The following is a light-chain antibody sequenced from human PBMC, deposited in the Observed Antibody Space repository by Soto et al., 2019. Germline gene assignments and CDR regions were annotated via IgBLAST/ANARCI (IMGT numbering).Light chain of an antibody. Sequence: QSVLTQPPSLSGAPGQGVTISCTGSRSNIGAGYDVHWYQRLPGTAPKLLIHTNDHRPSGVPDRFSGSKSGTSASLAITGLQVEDEADYYCQSYDSSQTLVFGGGTKLTVL. CDR1: RSNIGAGYD. V-gene: IGLV1-40*01. J-gene: IGLJ2*01. CDR3: QSYDSSQTLV. CDR2: TND.